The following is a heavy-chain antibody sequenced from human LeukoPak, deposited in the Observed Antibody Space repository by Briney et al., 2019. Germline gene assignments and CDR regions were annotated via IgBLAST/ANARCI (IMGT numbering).Heavy chain of an antibody. CDR2: IYYSGST. D-gene: IGHD3-16*01. V-gene: IGHV4-59*01. CDR1: GGSISSYY. CDR3: AGGSAGQDYFLPFDY. Sequence: SETLSLTCTVSGGSISSYYWSWIRQPPGKGLEWIGHIYYSGSTDYNPSLKSRVTISVDTSKKQFSLKLSSVTAADTAVYYCAGGSAGQDYFLPFDYWGQGTLVTVSS. J-gene: IGHJ4*02.